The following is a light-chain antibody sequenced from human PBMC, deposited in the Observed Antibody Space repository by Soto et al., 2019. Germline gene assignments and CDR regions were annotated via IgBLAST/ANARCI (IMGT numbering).Light chain of an antibody. CDR3: RLSMGSGTVV. CDR1: SGSVYTSYY. J-gene: IGLJ2*01. Sequence: QTVVTQEPSFSVAPGGTVTLTCGLSSGSVYTSYYPSWYQQTPGQAPRTLIYSTNTRSSGVPDGFSGSSLSNKAALAGTGAQAYAESDYCCRLSMGSGTVVFSGGTNVTVL. V-gene: IGLV8-61*01. CDR2: STN.